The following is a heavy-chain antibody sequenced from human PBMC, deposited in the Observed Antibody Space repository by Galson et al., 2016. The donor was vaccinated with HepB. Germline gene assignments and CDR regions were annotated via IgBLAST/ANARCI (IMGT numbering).Heavy chain of an antibody. J-gene: IGHJ6*04. CDR2: ISGSGGST. CDR3: ARGKFDCSGGTCHYYGMDV. Sequence: SLRLSCAVSGFTFSNYAMSWVRQAPGKGLEWVSGISGSGGSTYYTDSLKGRFTISRDNSKNMVYLQMNSLTAGDTAVYYCARGKFDCSGGTCHYYGMDVWGKGTTVTVSS. CDR1: GFTFSNYA. D-gene: IGHD2-15*01. V-gene: IGHV3-23*01.